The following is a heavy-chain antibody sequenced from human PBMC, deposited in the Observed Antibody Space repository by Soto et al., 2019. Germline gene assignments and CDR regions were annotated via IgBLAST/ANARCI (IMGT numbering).Heavy chain of an antibody. CDR1: GLTFSSYA. D-gene: IGHD2-2*01. CDR3: AKDQRARVVPYAFDI. CDR2: ISGSGGST. Sequence: GGSLRLSCAASGLTFSSYAMSWVRQAPGKGLEWVSAISGSGGSTYYADSVKGRFTISRDNSKNTLYLQMNSLRAEDTAIYYCAKDQRARVVPYAFDIWGQGTMVTVSS. J-gene: IGHJ3*02. V-gene: IGHV3-23*01.